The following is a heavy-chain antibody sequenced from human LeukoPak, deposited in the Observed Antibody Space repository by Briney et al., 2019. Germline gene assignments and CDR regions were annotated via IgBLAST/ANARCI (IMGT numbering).Heavy chain of an antibody. J-gene: IGHJ4*02. CDR2: IYYGRTT. CDR1: AGSISSSSHH. Sequence: SETLSLTCTVSAGSISSSSHHWGWIRQSPGKGLEWIGSIYYGRTTYYNPSLNSRVTISVVTSKNQFSLQLNSVTAADTAVYYCVRHDGRGGATMGALDSWGQGSLVTVSS. D-gene: IGHD5-12*01. CDR3: VRHDGRGGATMGALDS. V-gene: IGHV4-39*01.